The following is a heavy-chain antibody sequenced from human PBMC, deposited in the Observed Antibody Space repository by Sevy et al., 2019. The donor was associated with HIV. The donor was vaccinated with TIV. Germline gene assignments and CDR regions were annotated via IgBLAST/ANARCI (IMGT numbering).Heavy chain of an antibody. J-gene: IGHJ4*02. CDR3: TRDLYGSGWFYFDY. D-gene: IGHD6-19*01. CDR1: GFTFSDYA. V-gene: IGHV3-49*04. CDR2: IKTKTYGGTT. Sequence: GGSLRLSCTASGFTFSDYAMSWVRQAPGKGLEWVGFIKTKTYGGTTEYAASVKGRIIISRDDSTNIAYLQMNSLKTEDTSVYYCTRDLYGSGWFYFDYWGQGTLVTVSS.